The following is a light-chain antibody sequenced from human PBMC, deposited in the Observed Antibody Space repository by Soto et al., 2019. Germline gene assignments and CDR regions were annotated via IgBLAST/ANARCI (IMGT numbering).Light chain of an antibody. V-gene: IGLV2-11*01. Sequence: QSALTQPRSVSESPGQSVTISCTGTSSDVGGYNYVSWYQQHPGKAPKLMIYDVSKRPSRVPDRFSGSKSGNTASLTISGLRADDEADYYSCSYAGTPNGVGTGTKLTVL. J-gene: IGLJ1*01. CDR3: CSYAGTPNG. CDR1: SSDVGGYNY. CDR2: DVS.